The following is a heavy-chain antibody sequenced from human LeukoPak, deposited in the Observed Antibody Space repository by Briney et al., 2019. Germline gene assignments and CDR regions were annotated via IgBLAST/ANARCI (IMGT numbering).Heavy chain of an antibody. D-gene: IGHD3-10*01. Sequence: GGSLRLSCAASGFTFSSYSMNWVRQAPGKGLEWVSYISSSSSTIYYADSVKGRFTISRDNAKNSLYLQMNSLRAEDTAVYYCAREEITMVRGEYYFDYWGQGTLVTVSS. CDR2: ISSSSSTI. J-gene: IGHJ4*02. V-gene: IGHV3-48*01. CDR1: GFTFSSYS. CDR3: AREEITMVRGEYYFDY.